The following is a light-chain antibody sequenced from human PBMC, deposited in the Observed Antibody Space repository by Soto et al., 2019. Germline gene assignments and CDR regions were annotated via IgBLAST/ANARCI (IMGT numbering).Light chain of an antibody. Sequence: QSVLTQSSSASASLGSSVELTCTLSSGHSSYIIAWHQQQPGKAPRYLMKLEGSGSYNKGSGVPDRFSGSSSGADRYLTISNLQFEDEADYYCETWDSNTRVFGTGTKLTVL. V-gene: IGLV4-60*02. J-gene: IGLJ1*01. CDR2: LEGSGSY. CDR1: SGHSSYI. CDR3: ETWDSNTRV.